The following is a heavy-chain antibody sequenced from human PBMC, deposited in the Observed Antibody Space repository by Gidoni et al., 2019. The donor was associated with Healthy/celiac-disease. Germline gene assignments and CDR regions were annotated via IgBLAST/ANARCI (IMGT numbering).Heavy chain of an antibody. Sequence: QVQLVQSGAELKKPGSSVTVSCKASGGTFSSYAISWVRQADGQGLEGMGGIIPIFVTANYAQKFQGRVTITADKSTSTAYMELSSLRSEDTAVYYCARGRASVAGPDYWGQGTLVTVSS. CDR3: ARGRASVAGPDY. CDR2: IIPIFVTA. CDR1: GGTFSSYA. J-gene: IGHJ4*02. D-gene: IGHD6-19*01. V-gene: IGHV1-69*06.